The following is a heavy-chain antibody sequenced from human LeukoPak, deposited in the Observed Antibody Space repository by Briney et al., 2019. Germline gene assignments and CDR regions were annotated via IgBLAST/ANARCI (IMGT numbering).Heavy chain of an antibody. CDR3: ARCIGDILTGLSNYYYYMDV. Sequence: GASVKVSCKVSGYTLTELSMHWVRQAPGKGLEWMGGFDPEDGETIYTQKFQGRVTMTEDTSTDTAYMELSSLRAEDTAVYYCARCIGDILTGLSNYYYYMDVWGKGTTVTISS. CDR2: FDPEDGET. D-gene: IGHD3-9*01. V-gene: IGHV1-24*01. J-gene: IGHJ6*03. CDR1: GYTLTELS.